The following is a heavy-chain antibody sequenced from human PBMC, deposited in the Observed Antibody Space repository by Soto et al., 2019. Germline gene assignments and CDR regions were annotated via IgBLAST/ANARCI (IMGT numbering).Heavy chain of an antibody. Sequence: LSLTCSVSGDSISTVDYFWAWIRQPPGQALEYIGYIYKSATTYYNPSFESRVAISLDTSKSQFSLNVTSVTAADTAVYFCARGRYCLTGRCFPNWFDSWGKGTLVTVSS. J-gene: IGHJ5*01. D-gene: IGHD2-15*01. CDR2: IYKSATT. CDR3: ARGRYCLTGRCFPNWFDS. V-gene: IGHV4-30-4*01. CDR1: GDSISTVDYF.